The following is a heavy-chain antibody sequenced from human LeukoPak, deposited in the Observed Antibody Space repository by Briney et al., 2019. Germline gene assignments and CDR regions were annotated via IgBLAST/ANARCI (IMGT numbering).Heavy chain of an antibody. CDR2: ISSSSSTI. CDR3: ARGSSPTYDAFDI. J-gene: IGHJ3*02. V-gene: IGHV3-48*02. CDR1: GFTFSSYS. D-gene: IGHD1-26*01. Sequence: GGSLRLSCAASGFTFSSYSMNWVRQAPGKGLEWVSYISSSSSTIYYADSVKGRFTISRDNAKDSLYLQMNSLRDEDTAVYYCARGSSPTYDAFDIWGQGTMVTVSS.